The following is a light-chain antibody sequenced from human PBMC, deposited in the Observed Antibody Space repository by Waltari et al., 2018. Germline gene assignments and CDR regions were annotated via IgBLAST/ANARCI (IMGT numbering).Light chain of an antibody. CDR3: QQHGTLPAT. CDR2: RAS. J-gene: IGKJ1*01. V-gene: IGKV3-20*01. CDR1: QSVGSRC. Sequence: IVFTQSPGTASLSPGERVTLPCRASQSVGSRCLAWYQQKPGQAPRLVIYRASRRATGIPDRFSGSGSGTDFSLTISRLEPEDFAVYYCQQHGTLPATFGQGTKVEIK.